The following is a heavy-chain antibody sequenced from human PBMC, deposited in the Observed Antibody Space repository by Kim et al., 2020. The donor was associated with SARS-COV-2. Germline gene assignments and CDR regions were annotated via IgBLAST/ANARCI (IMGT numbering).Heavy chain of an antibody. V-gene: IGHV3-9*01. J-gene: IGHJ6*02. CDR1: GFNFDDYA. Sequence: GGSLRLSCAASGFNFDDYAMHWVRQVPGKGLEWVSGISWNSVRIGYAESVKGRFTISRDNAKNSLYLQMNSLGVEDTALYYCAKDGGSGWSPQYFYGMDVCGQGTTVTVS. D-gene: IGHD6-13*01. CDR3: AKDGGSGWSPQYFYGMDV. CDR2: ISWNSVRI.